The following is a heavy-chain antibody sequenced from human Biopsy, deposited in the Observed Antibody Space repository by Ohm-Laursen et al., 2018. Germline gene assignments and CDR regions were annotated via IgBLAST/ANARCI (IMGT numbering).Heavy chain of an antibody. J-gene: IGHJ6*02. D-gene: IGHD3-22*01. V-gene: IGHV4-34*01. CDR1: GESFNGYY. Sequence: SETLSLTCAVYGESFNGYYWSWIRQTPGKGLEWIGEINHSGRTNYNPSHKSRVTISVYTSKNKFSLKVRSVTAADTAVYYCVRGVDYYDPYHYYALDVWGQGTTVTVSS. CDR3: VRGVDYYDPYHYYALDV. CDR2: INHSGRT.